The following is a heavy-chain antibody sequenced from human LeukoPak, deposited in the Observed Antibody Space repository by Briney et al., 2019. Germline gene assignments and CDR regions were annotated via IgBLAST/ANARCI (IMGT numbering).Heavy chain of an antibody. V-gene: IGHV3-48*01. D-gene: IGHD3-22*01. CDR1: GFTFSSYS. CDR3: ARDHHRRLYDSQARDTFDI. J-gene: IGHJ3*02. Sequence: GGSLRLSCAASGFTFSSYSMNWVRQAPGKGLEWVSYISSSSSTIYYADSVKGRFAISRDNAKNSLYLQMNSLRAEDTAVYYCARDHHRRLYDSQARDTFDIWGQGTMVTVSS. CDR2: ISSSSSTI.